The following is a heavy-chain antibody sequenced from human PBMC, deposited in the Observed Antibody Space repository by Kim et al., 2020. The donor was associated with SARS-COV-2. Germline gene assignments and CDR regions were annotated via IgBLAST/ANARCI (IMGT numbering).Heavy chain of an antibody. Sequence: SETLSLTCTVSGGSISSSSYYWGWIRQPPGKGLEWIGSIYYSGSTYYNPSLKSRVTISVDTSKNQFSLKLSAVTAADTAVYYCARPGPLGYYGMDVWGQGTTVTVSS. V-gene: IGHV4-39*01. CDR1: GGSISSSSYY. CDR3: ARPGPLGYYGMDV. CDR2: IYYSGST. J-gene: IGHJ6*02.